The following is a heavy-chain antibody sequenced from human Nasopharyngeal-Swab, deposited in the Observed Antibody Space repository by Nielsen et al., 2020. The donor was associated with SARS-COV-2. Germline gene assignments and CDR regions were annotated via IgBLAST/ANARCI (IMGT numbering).Heavy chain of an antibody. V-gene: IGHV3-30-3*01. CDR2: ISYDGSNK. D-gene: IGHD1-26*01. CDR1: GFTFSSYA. Sequence: GESLKISCAASGFTFSSYAMHWVRPAPGKGLEWVAVISYDGSNKYYADSVKGRFTISRDNSKNTLYLQMNSLRAEDTAVYYCARGSGSYKEILFDYWGQGTLVTVSS. J-gene: IGHJ4*02. CDR3: ARGSGSYKEILFDY.